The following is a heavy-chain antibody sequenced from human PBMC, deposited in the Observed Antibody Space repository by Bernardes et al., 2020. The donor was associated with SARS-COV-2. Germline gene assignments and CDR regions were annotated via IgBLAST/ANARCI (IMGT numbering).Heavy chain of an antibody. Sequence: ASVKVSCKASGYTFSTSYMHWVRQAPGQGLEWMAIINLSTGGTTYAQKFQGRVTMTRDTSTSTVYMDLSSLRSDDTAVYYCARRAASSMSFDYWGQGTLVTVSS. CDR1: GYTFSTSY. CDR2: INLSTGGT. J-gene: IGHJ4*02. CDR3: ARRAASSMSFDY. V-gene: IGHV1-46*01. D-gene: IGHD3-22*01.